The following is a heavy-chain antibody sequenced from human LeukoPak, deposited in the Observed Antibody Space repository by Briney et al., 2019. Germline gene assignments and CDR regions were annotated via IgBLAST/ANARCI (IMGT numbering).Heavy chain of an antibody. D-gene: IGHD3-3*01. CDR2: IYYSGST. CDR3: ARRNDFWSGYYAMDV. V-gene: IGHV4-59*08. Sequence: SETLSLTCTVSGGSISSHYWSWIRQPPGKGLEWIGYIYYSGSTNYNPSLKSRVTISVDMSKNQVSLKLSSVTAADTAVYYCARRNDFWSGYYAMDVWGQGTTVTVSS. CDR1: GGSISSHY. J-gene: IGHJ6*02.